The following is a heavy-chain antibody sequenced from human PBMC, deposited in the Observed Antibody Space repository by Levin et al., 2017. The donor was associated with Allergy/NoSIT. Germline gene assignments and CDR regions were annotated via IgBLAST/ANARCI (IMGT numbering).Heavy chain of an antibody. CDR2: INPNNGDT. Sequence: ASVKVSCKASGYTFTGYYIHWVRQAPGQGLEWMGWINPNNGDTNFAHKFQGRVTMTRDTSISTAYMELSRLRSDDTAGYFCARVSLTGYYKGEYYFDQWGQGTLVTVSS. CDR3: ARVSLTGYYKGEYYFDQ. J-gene: IGHJ4*02. D-gene: IGHD3-9*01. V-gene: IGHV1-2*02. CDR1: GYTFTGYY.